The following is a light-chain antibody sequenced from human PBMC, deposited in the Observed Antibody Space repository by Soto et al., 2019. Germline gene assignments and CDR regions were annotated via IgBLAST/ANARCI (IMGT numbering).Light chain of an antibody. V-gene: IGLV1-51*02. CDR1: GSNIGNNS. CDR2: ENN. Sequence: QSGLTQPPSVSAALGQKATISCSGIGSNIGNNSVSWYQQFPGTAPKLLSYENNKRPSGIPDRFSSYKTGASAPLGITGLQTGDEADYYCGTWDSSLSAGGVFGTGTKVTVL. J-gene: IGLJ1*01. CDR3: GTWDSSLSAGGV.